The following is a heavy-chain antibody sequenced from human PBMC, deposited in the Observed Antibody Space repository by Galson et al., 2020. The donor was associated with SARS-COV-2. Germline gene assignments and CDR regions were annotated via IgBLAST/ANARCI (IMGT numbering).Heavy chain of an antibody. CDR3: TRLPYSTSSGYYYGRGV. Sequence: SETLSLTCTVSGGSIATYYWSWIRQPPGKGLEWLGYINNFENTNYNPSLNSRVTISVDTSKNQFSLKLSSVTAADTAVYYCTRLPYSTSSGYYYGRGVWGQGTMVTVSS. CDR1: GGSIATYY. J-gene: IGHJ6*02. CDR2: INNFENT. D-gene: IGHD6-6*01. V-gene: IGHV4-59*08.